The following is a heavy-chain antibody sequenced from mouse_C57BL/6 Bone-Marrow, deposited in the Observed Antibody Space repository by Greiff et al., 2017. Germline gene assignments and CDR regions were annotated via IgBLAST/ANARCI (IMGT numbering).Heavy chain of an antibody. Sequence: QVQLLQSGPELVKPGASVKISCTASGYAFSSSWLTWVKQRPGPGLAWIGRIYPGDGDTNYPGKFKGKATLPADQSSNTAYLQLSSLTSEDAAVDCCARWKPPSAYWGQGTRVTVSA. J-gene: IGHJ3*01. CDR2: IYPGDGDT. CDR1: GYAFSSSW. V-gene: IGHV1-82*01. CDR3: ARWKPPSAY.